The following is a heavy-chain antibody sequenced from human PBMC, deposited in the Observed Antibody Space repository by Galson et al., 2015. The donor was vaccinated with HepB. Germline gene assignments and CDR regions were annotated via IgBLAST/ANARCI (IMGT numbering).Heavy chain of an antibody. CDR3: ARGPLDLEWSSNHFDY. D-gene: IGHD3-3*01. CDR1: GGTFSSYS. CDR2: IIPIFGIP. V-gene: IGHV1-69*10. Sequence: SVKVSCKASGGTFSSYSISWVRQAPGQGLEWMGGIIPIFGIPNYAQNFQGRVTLTADKSTTTAYMELSSLRSEDTAVYYCARGPLDLEWSSNHFDYWGQGTLVTVSS. J-gene: IGHJ4*02.